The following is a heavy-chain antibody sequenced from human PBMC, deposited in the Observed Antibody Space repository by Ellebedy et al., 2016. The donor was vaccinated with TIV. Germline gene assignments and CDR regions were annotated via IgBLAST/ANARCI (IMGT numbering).Heavy chain of an antibody. J-gene: IGHJ6*04. CDR3: AKEGESGRPRGMKIPANRRPLDV. D-gene: IGHD2-2*01. CDR2: ISSSGDNT. Sequence: GESLKISXAASGFTFSGAAMSWLRQAPGKGLEWVSLISSSGDNTYYADSVKGRFNISRDDSKNTLYLEMNSLRAEDTAVYYCAKEGESGRPRGMKIPANRRPLDVWGSGTTVIVSS. CDR1: GFTFSGAA. V-gene: IGHV3-23*01.